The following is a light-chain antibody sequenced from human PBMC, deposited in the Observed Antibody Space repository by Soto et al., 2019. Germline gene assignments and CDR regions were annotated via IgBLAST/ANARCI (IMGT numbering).Light chain of an antibody. J-gene: IGKJ1*01. Sequence: DIQMTQSPSTLSASVGDRVTITCRAIQTISSWLAWNQQKLGKAPKLLIYKASNLEGGVPSRFSGSGSGTECTLTISSLQPDDSATYYCQQYNGTFGQGTKVEVK. CDR2: KAS. CDR1: QTISSW. V-gene: IGKV1-5*03. CDR3: QQYNGT.